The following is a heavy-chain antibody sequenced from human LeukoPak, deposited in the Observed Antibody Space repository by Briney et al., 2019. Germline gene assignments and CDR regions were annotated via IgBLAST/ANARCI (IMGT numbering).Heavy chain of an antibody. V-gene: IGHV4-39*01. CDR2: IYYSGST. CDR1: GGSISSSSYY. D-gene: IGHD3-10*01. Sequence: SETLSLTCTVSGGSISSSSYYWGWIRQPPGKGLEWIGSIYYSGSTYYNPSLKSRVTISVDTSKNQFSLKLNSVTAADTAVYYCARHWHYYGSESYYLDVWGKGTTVTISS. CDR3: ARHWHYYGSESYYLDV. J-gene: IGHJ6*04.